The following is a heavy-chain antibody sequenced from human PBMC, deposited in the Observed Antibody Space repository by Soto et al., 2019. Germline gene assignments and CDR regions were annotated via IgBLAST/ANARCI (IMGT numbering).Heavy chain of an antibody. Sequence: PGESLKISCNGSGYSFTSYRIGWVRQMPGKGLEWMGIIYPGDSDTRYSPSFQGQVTISADKSISTAYLQWSSLRASDTAMYYCARQAKVRGSIYYFDYWGQGTLVTVSS. CDR2: IYPGDSDT. CDR3: ARQAKVRGSIYYFDY. D-gene: IGHD3-10*01. J-gene: IGHJ4*02. V-gene: IGHV5-51*01. CDR1: GYSFTSYR.